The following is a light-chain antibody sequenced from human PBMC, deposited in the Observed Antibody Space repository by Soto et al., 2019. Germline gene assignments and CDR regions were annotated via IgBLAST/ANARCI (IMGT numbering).Light chain of an antibody. CDR2: GPS. J-gene: IGKJ1*01. CDR1: QSVSGN. Sequence: EIVMTQSPGTLSVSPGERATLSCRASQSVSGNLAWYQQKPGQAPRLLIYGPSTRATGIPARFSGSGSGTEFTLNIISLQSEDFAVYYCQQYNNWPRTFGQGTKVEVK. CDR3: QQYNNWPRT. V-gene: IGKV3-15*01.